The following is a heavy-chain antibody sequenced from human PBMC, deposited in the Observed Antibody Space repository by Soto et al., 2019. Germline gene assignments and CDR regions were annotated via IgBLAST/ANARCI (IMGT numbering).Heavy chain of an antibody. Sequence: QVQLVESGGGVVQPEKSLRLSCAASGFTFSSHGMHWVRQAPGKGLEWVAVISFDAINKYYADSVKGRFTISRDNSKNTLYLQMNSLRAEDTAVYYCASRVPHGTFGAPYFQHWGQGTLVTVS. CDR3: ASRVPHGTFGAPYFQH. CDR2: ISFDAINK. V-gene: IGHV3-30*03. J-gene: IGHJ1*01. CDR1: GFTFSSHG. D-gene: IGHD3-16*01.